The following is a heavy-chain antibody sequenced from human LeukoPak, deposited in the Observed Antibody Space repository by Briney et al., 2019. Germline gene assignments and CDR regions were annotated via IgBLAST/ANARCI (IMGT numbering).Heavy chain of an antibody. D-gene: IGHD6-13*01. J-gene: IGHJ4*02. Sequence: ASVKVSCKASGYTFAGYYIHWVRQAPGQGLEWMGWINSNTGGTDYAQNFQGRVTMTTDTSTSTAYMELRSLRSDDTAVYYCARVSAAAGFFDYWGQGTLVTVSS. CDR1: GYTFAGYY. CDR3: ARVSAAAGFFDY. V-gene: IGHV1-2*02. CDR2: INSNTGGT.